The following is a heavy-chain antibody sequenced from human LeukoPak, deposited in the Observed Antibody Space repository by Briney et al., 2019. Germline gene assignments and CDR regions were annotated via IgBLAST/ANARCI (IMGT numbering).Heavy chain of an antibody. V-gene: IGHV3-30*02. CDR2: KRYDGSNK. CDR1: GFSFSCSG. Sequence: PGGSLRLSCAASGFSFSCSGMYWVRQAPGKGLEWVAYKRYDGSNKYYAESVKGRFTISRDNSKTTLYLQMNSLRAGDTAVYYCAKVGPGYNLDCWGQGTLVTVSS. D-gene: IGHD5-24*01. J-gene: IGHJ4*02. CDR3: AKVGPGYNLDC.